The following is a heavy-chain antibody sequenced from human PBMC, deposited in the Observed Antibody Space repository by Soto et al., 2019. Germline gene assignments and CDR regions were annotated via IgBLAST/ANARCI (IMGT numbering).Heavy chain of an antibody. CDR3: RQAAVGAWTFDI. CDR1: GFTFRSYA. V-gene: IGHV3-23*01. J-gene: IGHJ3*02. D-gene: IGHD6-13*01. CDR2: ITGSGDRT. Sequence: HPGGSLRLSCAASGFTFRSYAMTWVRQAPGRGLEWVSSITGSGDRTYYADSVKGRFAISRDNSKNTLYLQMNSLRVEDTALYYCRQAAVGAWTFDIWGQGTMVTVSS.